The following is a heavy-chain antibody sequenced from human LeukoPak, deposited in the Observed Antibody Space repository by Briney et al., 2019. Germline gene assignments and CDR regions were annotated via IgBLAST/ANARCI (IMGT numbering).Heavy chain of an antibody. V-gene: IGHV4-34*01. Sequence: SETLSLTCTASGGSISSYYWSWIRQPPGKGLEWIGEINHSGSTNYNPSLKSRVTISVDTSKNQFSLKLSSVTAADTAVYYCARVGTTAPLYYYYYMDVWGKGTTVTVSS. J-gene: IGHJ6*03. CDR1: GGSISSYY. CDR3: ARVGTTAPLYYYYYMDV. CDR2: INHSGST. D-gene: IGHD4-17*01.